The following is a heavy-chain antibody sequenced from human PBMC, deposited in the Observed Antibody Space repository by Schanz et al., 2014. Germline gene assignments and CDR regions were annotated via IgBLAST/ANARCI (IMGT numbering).Heavy chain of an antibody. Sequence: EVQLVESGGGLVQPGGSLRLSCAASGFTFSDHYMDWVRQAPGKGLEWVSAISGSGGSTYYADSVKGRFTMSRDNSKNTLYLQMNSLRAEDTAVYYCARANYRRKINFDYWGRGTLXTVSS. V-gene: IGHV3-23*04. CDR3: ARANYRRKINFDY. CDR1: GFTFSDHY. J-gene: IGHJ4*02. D-gene: IGHD3-10*01. CDR2: ISGSGGST.